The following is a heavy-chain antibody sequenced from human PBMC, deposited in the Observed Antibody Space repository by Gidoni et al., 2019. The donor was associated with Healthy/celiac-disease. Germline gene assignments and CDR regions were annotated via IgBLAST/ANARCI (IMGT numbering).Heavy chain of an antibody. D-gene: IGHD3-22*01. J-gene: IGHJ6*02. Sequence: EVQLVESGGGLVKPGGSLRLSCAASGFTFSSYSMNWVRQAPGKGLEWVSSISSSSSYIYYADSVKGRFTISRDNAKNSLYLQMNSLRAEDTAVYYCARDRYYDSSGYYRTTYYYGMDVWGQGTTVTVSS. CDR2: ISSSSSYI. CDR3: ARDRYYDSSGYYRTTYYYGMDV. CDR1: GFTFSSYS. V-gene: IGHV3-21*01.